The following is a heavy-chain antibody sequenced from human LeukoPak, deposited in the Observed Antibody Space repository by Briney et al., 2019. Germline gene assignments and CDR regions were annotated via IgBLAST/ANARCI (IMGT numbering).Heavy chain of an antibody. V-gene: IGHV4-39*01. D-gene: IGHD3-3*01. J-gene: IGHJ4*02. Sequence: PSETLSLTCTVSGGSIRSSYYYWGWVRQPPGKGLEWVVSIYDSGSTYYNPSLKSRVTISVDTSKNQVSLKLNSVTAADTAVYYCARARFLEWFPYNWGQGTLVTVSS. CDR3: ARARFLEWFPYN. CDR2: IYDSGST. CDR1: GGSIRSSYYY.